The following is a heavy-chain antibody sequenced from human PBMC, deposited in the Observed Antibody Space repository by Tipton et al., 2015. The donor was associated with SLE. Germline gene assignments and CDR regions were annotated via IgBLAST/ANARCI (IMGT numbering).Heavy chain of an antibody. V-gene: IGHV4-39*07. Sequence: TLSLTCTVSGGSISSSSYYWGWIRQPPGKGLEWIGRIYFSGSTNYNPSLKSRVTISIDTSKGQVSLKLSSVTAADTAVYYCARGGVEEGLEEGDWFDSWGQGTLVTVSS. CDR1: GGSISSSSYY. J-gene: IGHJ5*01. D-gene: IGHD1-1*01. CDR2: IYFSGST. CDR3: ARGGVEEGLEEGDWFDS.